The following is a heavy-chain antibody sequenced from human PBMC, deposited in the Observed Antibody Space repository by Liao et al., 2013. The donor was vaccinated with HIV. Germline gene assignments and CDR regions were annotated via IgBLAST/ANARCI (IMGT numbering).Heavy chain of an antibody. CDR2: IYTSGST. Sequence: QVQLQESGPGLVRPSQTLSLTCTVSGGSISSGTYYWSWIRQPAGKGLEWIGRIYTSGSTNYNPSLKSRVTISVYTSKNQFWLKLSSVTAADTGVYYCARAYCSGLTCQDTDAFDIWGQGTLVTV. CDR1: GGSISSGTYY. D-gene: IGHD2-15*01. CDR3: ARAYCSGLTCQDTDAFDI. J-gene: IGHJ3*02. V-gene: IGHV4-61*02.